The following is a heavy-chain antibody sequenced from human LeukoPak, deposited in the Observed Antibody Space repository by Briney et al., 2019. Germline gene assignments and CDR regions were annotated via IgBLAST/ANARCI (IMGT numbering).Heavy chain of an antibody. CDR1: GGSFSIYY. J-gene: IGHJ4*02. D-gene: IGHD6-13*01. CDR3: ARVTGYMTGDYFDY. V-gene: IGHV4-4*07. Sequence: SETLSLTCTVSGGSFSIYYWSWIRQPAGKGLEWIGRIYTSGNTYYNPSLKSRVTISVDTSKNQFSLRLSSVTAADTAVYYCARVTGYMTGDYFDYWGQGTLITVSS. CDR2: IYTSGNT.